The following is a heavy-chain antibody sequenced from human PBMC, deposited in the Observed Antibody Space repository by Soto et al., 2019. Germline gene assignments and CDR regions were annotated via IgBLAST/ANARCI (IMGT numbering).Heavy chain of an antibody. CDR1: GYTFTSYA. V-gene: IGHV1-3*01. CDR3: AGGSGIVVVI. J-gene: IGHJ3*02. Sequence: QVQLVQSGAEVKKPGASVKVSCKASGYTFTSYAMHWVRQAPGQRLEWMGWINAGNGNTKYSQKFQGRVTITRDTSASTAYMEVSRLRSADTAVYYCAGGSGIVVVIWGQGTMVTVSS. CDR2: INAGNGNT. D-gene: IGHD2-2*01.